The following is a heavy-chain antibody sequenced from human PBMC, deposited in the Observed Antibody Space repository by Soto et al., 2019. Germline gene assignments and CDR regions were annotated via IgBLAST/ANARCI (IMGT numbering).Heavy chain of an antibody. V-gene: IGHV1-69*01. CDR1: GVTFSSYA. CDR2: IIPIFGTV. D-gene: IGHD3-22*01. J-gene: IGHJ3*02. CDR3: GGRYDSSGLPTVFDI. Sequence: VQLVQSGAELEKPGSSVKVSCKASGVTFSSYAISWVRQAPGQGLEWMGGIIPIFGTVNYAQKFQGGITITADESTSTAYMALSSLRYEDTALYYCGGRYDSSGLPTVFDIWGQGTMVTVSS.